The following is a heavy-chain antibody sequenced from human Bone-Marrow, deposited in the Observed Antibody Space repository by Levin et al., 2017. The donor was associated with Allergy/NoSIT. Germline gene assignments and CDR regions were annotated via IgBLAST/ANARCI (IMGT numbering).Heavy chain of an antibody. D-gene: IGHD3-10*01. CDR2: IYYSGST. CDR1: GGSIRSSSYY. V-gene: IGHV4-39*01. Sequence: SQTLSLTCTVSGGSIRSSSYYWGWIRQPPGKGLEWIGSIYYSGSTYYNPSLKSRVTISVDTSKNQFSLKLSAVTAADTAVYYCARSPSRGSGVNWFDPWGQGTLVTVSS. CDR3: ARSPSRGSGVNWFDP. J-gene: IGHJ5*02.